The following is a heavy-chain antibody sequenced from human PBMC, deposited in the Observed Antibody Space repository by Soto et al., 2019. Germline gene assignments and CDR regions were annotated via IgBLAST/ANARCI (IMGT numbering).Heavy chain of an antibody. V-gene: IGHV4-39*01. Sequence: QLQLQESGPGLVKPSETLSLTCTVSGGSFSSSTHYWGWIRQPPGKGLEWMGIMHYSGSTYFNPSLKSRVTIFIDTSKNQFSLKLSSVTAADTALYFCATYSSSSGWFDPWGQGTLVTVSS. CDR3: ATYSSSSGWFDP. CDR2: MHYSGST. CDR1: GGSFSSSTHY. D-gene: IGHD6-6*01. J-gene: IGHJ5*02.